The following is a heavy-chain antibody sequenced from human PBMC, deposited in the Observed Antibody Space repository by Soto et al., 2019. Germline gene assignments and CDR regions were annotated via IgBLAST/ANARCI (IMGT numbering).Heavy chain of an antibody. CDR1: GGSVTSGDYY. D-gene: IGHD6-6*01. CDR2: IFHSGNT. V-gene: IGHV4-31*03. J-gene: IGHJ3*02. CDR3: ARVGISSSDAFDI. Sequence: NPSETLSLTCSVSGGSVTSGDYYWSWIRQNPGKGLEWIGYIFHSGNTYYNPSLKSRVSISVDTSKHHFSLKVTSMTDADTAVYYCARVGISSSDAFDIWGQGTVVTVSS.